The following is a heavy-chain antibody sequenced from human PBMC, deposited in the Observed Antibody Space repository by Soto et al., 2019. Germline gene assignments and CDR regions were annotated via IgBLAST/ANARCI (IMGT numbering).Heavy chain of an antibody. V-gene: IGHV1-2*04. CDR1: GYTFTGYY. J-gene: IGHJ3*02. D-gene: IGHD2-15*01. CDR3: ARAANCSGGSCYSAFDI. CDR2: INPNSGGT. Sequence: ASVKVSCKASGYTFTGYYMHWVRQAPGQGLEWMGWINPNSGGTNYAQKFQGWVTMTRDTSISTAYMELSRLRSDDTAVYYCARAANCSGGSCYSAFDIWGQGTMVTVSS.